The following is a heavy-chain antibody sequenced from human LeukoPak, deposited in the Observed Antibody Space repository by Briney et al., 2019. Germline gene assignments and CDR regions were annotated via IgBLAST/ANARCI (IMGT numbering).Heavy chain of an antibody. CDR1: GFTFSSYE. V-gene: IGHV3-48*03. CDR3: ARDPRTVRI. CDR2: ISGNSGDT. J-gene: IGHJ4*02. D-gene: IGHD1-1*01. Sequence: GGSLRLSCAASGFTFSSYEMNWVRQAPGKGLEWLSYISGNSGDTNYADSVKGRFTISRDNAENSLYLQMNSLRVEDTAVYYCARDPRTVRIWGQGTLVTVSS.